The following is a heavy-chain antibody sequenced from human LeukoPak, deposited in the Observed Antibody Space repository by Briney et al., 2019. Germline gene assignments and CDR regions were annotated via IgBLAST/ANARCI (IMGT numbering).Heavy chain of an antibody. D-gene: IGHD1-7*01. Sequence: SVKVSCKTSGGTFSSYAISWVRQAPGQGLEWMGGIIPIFGTANYAQKFQGRVTITADESTSTAYMELSSLRSEDTAVYYCARTLELKDRWFDPWGQGTLVTVSS. CDR1: GGTFSSYA. CDR2: IIPIFGTA. CDR3: ARTLELKDRWFDP. V-gene: IGHV1-69*01. J-gene: IGHJ5*02.